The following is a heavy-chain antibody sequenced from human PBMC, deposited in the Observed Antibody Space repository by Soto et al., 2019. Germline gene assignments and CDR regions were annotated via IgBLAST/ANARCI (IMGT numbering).Heavy chain of an antibody. Sequence: SETLSLTCTVSGDSNSSYYWGWIRQPPGKGLEWIGYMSYSGSTNYNPSLKSRVTIFAHTSKDQFSLRLNSVTAADTAVYYCARLGRWLQALDSWGQGTLVTVSS. D-gene: IGHD5-12*01. CDR2: MSYSGST. CDR1: GDSNSSYY. J-gene: IGHJ4*02. V-gene: IGHV4-59*01. CDR3: ARLGRWLQALDS.